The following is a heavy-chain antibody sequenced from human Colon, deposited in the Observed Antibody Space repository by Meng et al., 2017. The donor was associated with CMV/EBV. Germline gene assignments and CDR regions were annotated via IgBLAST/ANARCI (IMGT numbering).Heavy chain of an antibody. V-gene: IGHV3-74*03. D-gene: IGHD2-2*01. CDR1: GFTFTNYW. CDR2: INSDGSST. Sequence: LSLTCAASGFTFTNYWMHWVRRVPGKGLVWVSHINSDGSSTTYADSVKGRFTISRDNGKNTVFLQMNSLTAEDAAVYYCARCSSTSYDFFGVDVWGQGTTVPSP. CDR3: ARCSSTSYDFFGVDV. J-gene: IGHJ6*02.